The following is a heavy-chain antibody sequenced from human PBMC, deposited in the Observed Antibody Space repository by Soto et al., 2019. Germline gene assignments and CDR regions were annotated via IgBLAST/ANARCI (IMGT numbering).Heavy chain of an antibody. CDR3: ARRRDEHHVDY. Sequence: QVQLVESGGGVVQPGRSLRLSCAASGFTFSSYGMHWVRQAPGKGLEWVAVISYDGSNKYYADSVKGRFTISRDNSKNTLYLQMNSLRAEDTAVYCCARRRDEHHVDYWGQGTLVTVSS. V-gene: IGHV3-30*03. CDR2: ISYDGSNK. J-gene: IGHJ4*02. CDR1: GFTFSSYG. D-gene: IGHD2-21*01.